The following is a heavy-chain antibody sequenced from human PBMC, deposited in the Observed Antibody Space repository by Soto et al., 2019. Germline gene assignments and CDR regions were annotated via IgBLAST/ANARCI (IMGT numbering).Heavy chain of an antibody. D-gene: IGHD1-26*01. CDR1: GFTFNSYV. J-gene: IGHJ4*02. Sequence: EVQLLESGGTLVQPGGSLRLSCAASGFTFNSYVMSWVRQAPGKGLEWVSGISSSGVSTFYADSVKGRFTISRDNSKNTLHLQMDSLRAEDTAVYYCARGGLSIVYIDYWGQGTLVTVSP. CDR2: ISSSGVST. V-gene: IGHV3-23*01. CDR3: ARGGLSIVYIDY.